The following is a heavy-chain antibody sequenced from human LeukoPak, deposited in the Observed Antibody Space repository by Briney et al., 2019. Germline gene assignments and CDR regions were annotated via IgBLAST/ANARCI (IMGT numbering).Heavy chain of an antibody. CDR1: GFTFSDYY. J-gene: IGHJ4*02. CDR3: ARLNDRSSWYFDY. D-gene: IGHD6-13*01. Sequence: GGSLRLSCAASGFTFSDYYTYWIRQAPGKGLEWVSYISSSSSYTNYADSVKGRFTISRDNAKNSLYLQMNSLRAEDTAVYYCARLNDRSSWYFDYWGQGTLVTVSS. CDR2: ISSSSSYT. V-gene: IGHV3-11*06.